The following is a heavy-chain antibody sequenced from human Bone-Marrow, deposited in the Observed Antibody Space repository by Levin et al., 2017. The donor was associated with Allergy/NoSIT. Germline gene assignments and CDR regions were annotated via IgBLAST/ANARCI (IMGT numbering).Heavy chain of an antibody. CDR1: GFTFSAHY. Sequence: GESLKISCKASGFTFSAHYMHWVRQAPGQGLEWMGWINPDSGDTNYAQKFQGWVTMTRDTSITTVYMEVSSLKSDDTAVYYCARAGIGWYNWFDPWGQGTLVTVSS. D-gene: IGHD6-19*01. V-gene: IGHV1-2*04. J-gene: IGHJ5*02. CDR3: ARAGIGWYNWFDP. CDR2: INPDSGDT.